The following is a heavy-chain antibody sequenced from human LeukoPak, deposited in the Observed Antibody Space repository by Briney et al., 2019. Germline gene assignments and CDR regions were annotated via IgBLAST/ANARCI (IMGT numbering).Heavy chain of an antibody. Sequence: PSETLSLTCTVSGGSISSHYWSWIRQPPGKGLEWIGYIYYSGSTNYNPSLKSRVTISVDTSKNQFSLKLSSVTAADTAVYYCAAGGGFFDPWGQGTLVTVSS. V-gene: IGHV4-59*11. CDR1: GGSISSHY. CDR3: AAGGGFFDP. CDR2: IYYSGST. J-gene: IGHJ5*02. D-gene: IGHD1-14*01.